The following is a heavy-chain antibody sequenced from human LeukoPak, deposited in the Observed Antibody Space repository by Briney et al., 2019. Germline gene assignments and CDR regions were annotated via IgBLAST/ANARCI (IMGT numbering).Heavy chain of an antibody. V-gene: IGHV3-21*01. D-gene: IGHD5-18*01. CDR3: ARDDRYSYGYYFDY. CDR1: GFTFSSYS. Sequence: GGSLRLSCAASGFTFSSYSMNWVRQAPGRGLEWVSSISSSSSYIYYADSVKGRFTISRDNAKNSLYLQMNSLRAEDTAVYYCARDDRYSYGYYFDYWGQGTLVTVSS. CDR2: ISSSSSYI. J-gene: IGHJ4*02.